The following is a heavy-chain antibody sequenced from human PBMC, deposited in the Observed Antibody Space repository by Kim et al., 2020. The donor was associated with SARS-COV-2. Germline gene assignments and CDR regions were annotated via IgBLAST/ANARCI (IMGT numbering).Heavy chain of an antibody. D-gene: IGHD2-21*01. CDR3: TRLPGPISSLWAAFV. CDR2: IRSKSNSYAN. CDR1: DFTFSDST. J-gene: IGHJ3*02. Sequence: GGSLRLSCAASDFTFSDSTMHWVRQASGKGLEWVGSIRSKSNSYANSYASLVEGRITISSDASKNTAHLLMNILKTDDTAVYYGTRLPGPISSLWAAFV. V-gene: IGHV3-73*01.